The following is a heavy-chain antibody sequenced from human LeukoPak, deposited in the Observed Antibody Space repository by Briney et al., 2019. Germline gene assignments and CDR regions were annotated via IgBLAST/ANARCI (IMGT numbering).Heavy chain of an antibody. Sequence: GGSLRLSCAASGFTFSSYGMSWVRQAPGKGLEWVSAITATSSSTHDADSVQGRFTISRDNAKNSLYLQMNSLRAEDTAVYYCARNRNDYGDYVHDYWGQGTLVTVSS. D-gene: IGHD4-17*01. CDR2: ITATSSST. V-gene: IGHV3-21*01. CDR3: ARNRNDYGDYVHDY. CDR1: GFTFSSYG. J-gene: IGHJ4*02.